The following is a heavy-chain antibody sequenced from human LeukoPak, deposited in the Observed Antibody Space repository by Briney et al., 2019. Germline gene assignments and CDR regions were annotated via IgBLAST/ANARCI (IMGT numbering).Heavy chain of an antibody. CDR2: INPNSGDT. D-gene: IGHD6-19*01. V-gene: IGHV1-2*02. J-gene: IGHJ4*02. CDR1: GYTFTGYY. CDR3: ARGRERIPLPGLDC. Sequence: GASVKVSCKASGYTFTGYYMHWVRQAPGQGLEWMGWINPNSGDTNYAQKFQGRVTMTTDTSISTAYMELSRLRSDDTAVYYCARGRERIPLPGLDCWGQGTLVTVSS.